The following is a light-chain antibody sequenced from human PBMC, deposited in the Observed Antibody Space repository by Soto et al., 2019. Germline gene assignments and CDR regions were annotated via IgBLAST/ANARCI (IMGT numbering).Light chain of an antibody. CDR1: QGLVYSDGNTF. V-gene: IGKV2-30*01. Sequence: DVVMTQSPLSLSVTLGQPASISCRSSQGLVYSDGNTFLNWFHQRPGQSPRRLLYQVSNRDSGVPDRFSGSGSGTDYTLTISRVEAEDVGIYYCVQGTHWPWTFGQGTKVEIK. J-gene: IGKJ1*01. CDR3: VQGTHWPWT. CDR2: QVS.